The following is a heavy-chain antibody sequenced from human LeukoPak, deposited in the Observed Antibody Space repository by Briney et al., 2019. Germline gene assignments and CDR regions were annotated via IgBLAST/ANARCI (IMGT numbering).Heavy chain of an antibody. J-gene: IGHJ4*02. Sequence: PSETLSLTCTVSGGSISSSSYYWSWIRQPPGKGLEWIGYIYYSGSTNYNPSLKSRVTISVDTSKNQFSLKLSSVTAADTAVYYCARDAEGVHYFDYWGQGTLVTVSS. CDR1: GGSISSSSYY. CDR3: ARDAEGVHYFDY. CDR2: IYYSGST. V-gene: IGHV4-61*01.